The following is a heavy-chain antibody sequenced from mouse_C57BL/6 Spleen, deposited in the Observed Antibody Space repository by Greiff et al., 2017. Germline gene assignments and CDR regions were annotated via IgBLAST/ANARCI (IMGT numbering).Heavy chain of an antibody. Sequence: EVQLVESGEGLVKPGGSLKLSCAASGFTFSSYAMSWVRQTPGKRLEWVAYISSDGDYIYYADTVKCRFTISRDNARNTLYLHMSSLKSEDTAIYYCTRDLRGYAMDYWGQGTSVTVSS. J-gene: IGHJ4*01. V-gene: IGHV5-9-1*02. CDR1: GFTFSSYA. CDR3: TRDLRGYAMDY. CDR2: ISSDGDYI.